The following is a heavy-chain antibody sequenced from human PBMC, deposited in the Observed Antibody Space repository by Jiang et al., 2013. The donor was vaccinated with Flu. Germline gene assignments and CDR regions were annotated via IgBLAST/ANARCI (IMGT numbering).Heavy chain of an antibody. CDR3: ARERLRFNWFDP. Sequence: QLVESGGGVVQPGRSLRLSCAASGFTFSSYGMHWVRQAPGKGLEWVAVIWYDGSNKYYADSVKGRFTISRDNSKNTLYLQMNSLRAEDTAVYYCARERLRFNWFDPWGQGTLVTVSS. J-gene: IGHJ5*02. V-gene: IGHV3-33*01. CDR1: GFTFSSYG. CDR2: IWYDGSNK. D-gene: IGHD3-3*01.